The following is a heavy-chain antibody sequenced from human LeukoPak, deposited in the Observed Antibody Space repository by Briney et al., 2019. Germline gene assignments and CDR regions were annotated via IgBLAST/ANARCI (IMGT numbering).Heavy chain of an antibody. D-gene: IGHD3-9*01. J-gene: IGHJ3*02. Sequence: PGRSLRLSCAASGFTFSSYTMHWVRQAPGKGLELVAVISYDGTNKYYADSVKGRFTISRDNSKNTLYLQVDSLRAEDTAVYYCVILYYDILTGYPNAFDIWGQGTMVTVCS. CDR1: GFTFSSYT. CDR2: ISYDGTNK. CDR3: VILYYDILTGYPNAFDI. V-gene: IGHV3-30-3*01.